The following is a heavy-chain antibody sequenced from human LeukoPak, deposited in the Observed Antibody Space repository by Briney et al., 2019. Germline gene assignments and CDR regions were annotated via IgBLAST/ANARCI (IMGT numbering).Heavy chain of an antibody. Sequence: SETLSLTCAVSGGSISSGGYSWSWIRQPPGKGLEWIGYIYHSGSTYYNPSLKSRVTISVDRSKNQSSLKLSSVTAADTAVYYCARHYYDSSGYDYGMDVWGQGTTVTVSS. V-gene: IGHV4-30-2*01. CDR3: ARHYYDSSGYDYGMDV. J-gene: IGHJ6*02. D-gene: IGHD3-22*01. CDR2: IYHSGST. CDR1: GGSISSGGYS.